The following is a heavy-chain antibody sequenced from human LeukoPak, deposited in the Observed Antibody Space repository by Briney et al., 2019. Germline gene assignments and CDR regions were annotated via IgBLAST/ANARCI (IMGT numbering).Heavy chain of an antibody. V-gene: IGHV4-4*07. J-gene: IGHJ6*03. Sequence: SETLSLTCTVSGGSISSYYWTWIRQPAGKGLEWIGRIYTTGSTNYKPSLKSRVTISVDASKNQFSLKLASVTAADTAVYYCARRAAGYSYGYGDYNYYYYMDVWGKGTTVTVSS. CDR1: GGSISSYY. D-gene: IGHD5-18*01. CDR3: ARRAAGYSYGYGDYNYYYYMDV. CDR2: IYTTGST.